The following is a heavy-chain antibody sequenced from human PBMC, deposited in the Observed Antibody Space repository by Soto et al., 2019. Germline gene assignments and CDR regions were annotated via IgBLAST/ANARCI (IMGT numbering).Heavy chain of an antibody. J-gene: IGHJ6*02. CDR2: ISCSSSTI. V-gene: IGHV3-48*02. D-gene: IGHD3-10*01. CDR3: ARTCSITMVWGFVYCMDV. CDR1: GFPFNRYS. Sequence: EGTLRVPCAVSGFPFNRYSMNWVRQDPGKGLEWVSYISCSSSTIYYADSVKGRFTISRDNAKNSLYLQMNSLRDEDTAVYYCARTCSITMVWGFVYCMDVWGQGTTVTVSS.